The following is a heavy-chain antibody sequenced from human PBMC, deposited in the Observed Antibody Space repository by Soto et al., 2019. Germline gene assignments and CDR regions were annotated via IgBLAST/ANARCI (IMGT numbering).Heavy chain of an antibody. CDR1: GGSFSGYY. CDR2: INHSGST. J-gene: IGHJ4*02. V-gene: IGHV4-34*01. D-gene: IGHD2-8*02. CDR3: ARDKITGLFDY. Sequence: SETLSLTCDVYGGSFSGYYWTWNRQPPGTGLEWIGEINHSGSTNYNPSLKSRVTISVDTSKNQFSLKLTSVTAADTAVYYCARDKITGLFDYWGQGTLVTVSS.